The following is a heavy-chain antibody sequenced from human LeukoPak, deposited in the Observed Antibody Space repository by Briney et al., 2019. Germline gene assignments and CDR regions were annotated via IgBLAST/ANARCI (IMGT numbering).Heavy chain of an antibody. J-gene: IGHJ4*02. Sequence: GGSLRLSCAASGFTFSSHWMHWVRQGPGKGLVWVSRINSDGSSTTYADSVKGRFTMSRDNSKNTLYLQMNSLRADDTAVYYCARDSSMLRGPLVIYYFDFWGQGTLVTVSS. CDR1: GFTFSSHW. V-gene: IGHV3-74*01. CDR2: INSDGSST. D-gene: IGHD3-10*01. CDR3: ARDSSMLRGPLVIYYFDF.